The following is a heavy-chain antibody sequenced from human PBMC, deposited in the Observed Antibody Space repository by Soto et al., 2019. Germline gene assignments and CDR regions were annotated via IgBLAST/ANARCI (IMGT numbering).Heavy chain of an antibody. CDR3: ARRYLWGWFDH. CDR2: MYYTGST. J-gene: IGHJ5*02. D-gene: IGHD3-16*01. Sequence: VQLQESGPGLVKPSETLSLTCTVSGGSVSAYYWSWIRQPPGKGLEWIAYMYYTGSTNYNPSLKSRVTISLDTSKNRLSLKLNSVTAADTAVYYCARRYLWGWFDHWGQGTLVIVSS. CDR1: GGSVSAYY. V-gene: IGHV4-59*08.